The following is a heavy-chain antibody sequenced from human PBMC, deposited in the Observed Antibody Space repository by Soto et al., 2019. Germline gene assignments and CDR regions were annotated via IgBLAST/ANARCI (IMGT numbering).Heavy chain of an antibody. CDR2: INHSGST. D-gene: IGHD6-13*01. V-gene: IGHV4-34*01. J-gene: IGHJ2*01. CDR3: ARGYSSGWWWYFDL. Sequence: QVQLQQWGAGLLKPSETLSLTCAVYGGSFSGYYWSWIRQPPGKGLEWIGEINHSGSTNYNPTLKSRVAXXVXTXTNQCSLKLSSVTAADTAVYYCARGYSSGWWWYFDLWGRGTLVTVSS. CDR1: GGSFSGYY.